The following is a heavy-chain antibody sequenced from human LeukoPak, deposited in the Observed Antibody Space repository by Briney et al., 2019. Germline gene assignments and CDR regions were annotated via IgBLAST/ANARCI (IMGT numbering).Heavy chain of an antibody. CDR2: IYPGDSDT. CDR1: GYNFTNYY. J-gene: IGHJ3*02. CDR3: ARLGPDFSGDWRGAFDI. V-gene: IGHV5-51*01. Sequence: GESLKISCKASGYNFTNYYIGWVRQMPGKGLEWMGIIYPGDSDTRYSPSFQGQVTISADKSISTAYLQWSSLKASDTAMYYCARLGPDFSGDWRGAFDIWGQGTMVTVSS. D-gene: IGHD2-21*02.